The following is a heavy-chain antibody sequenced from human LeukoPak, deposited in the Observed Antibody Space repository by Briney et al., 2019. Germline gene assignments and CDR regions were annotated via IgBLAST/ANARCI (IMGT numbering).Heavy chain of an antibody. Sequence: PSETLSLTCTVSGGSISSCYWSWIRQPPGKGLEWIGYIYTSGGTNYNPSLKSRVTISVDTSKNQLSLKLSSVTAADTAVYYCATSTSTRSYMFDYWGQGTLVTVSS. D-gene: IGHD2-2*01. CDR3: ATSTSTRSYMFDY. J-gene: IGHJ4*02. V-gene: IGHV4-4*09. CDR1: GGSISSCY. CDR2: IYTSGGT.